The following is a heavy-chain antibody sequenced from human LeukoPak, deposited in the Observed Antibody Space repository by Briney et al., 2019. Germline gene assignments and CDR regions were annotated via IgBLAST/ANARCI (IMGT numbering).Heavy chain of an antibody. CDR1: GFTFDDYA. J-gene: IGHJ4*02. D-gene: IGHD3-3*01. CDR3: AKAELGVDTFFDY. CDR2: ISWNSGSI. Sequence: GGSLRLSCAASGFTFDDYAMHWVRQAPGKGLEWVSGISWNSGSIGYADSVKGRFTISRDNAKTSLYLQMNSLRAEDTAFYYCAKAELGVDTFFDYWGQGTLVTVSS. V-gene: IGHV3-9*01.